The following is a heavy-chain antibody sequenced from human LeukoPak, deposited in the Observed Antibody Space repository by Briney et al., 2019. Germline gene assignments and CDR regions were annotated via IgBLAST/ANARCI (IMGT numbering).Heavy chain of an antibody. D-gene: IGHD3-3*01. V-gene: IGHV3-15*05. CDR1: GFTFDDYG. J-gene: IGHJ4*02. CDR2: IKSNPDGGTA. CDR3: TTLSYDVHY. Sequence: GGSLRLSCAASGFTFDDYGMTWVRQAPGKGLEWVGRIKSNPDGGTADYAAPVKGRFTISRDDSRNTLYLQLSSLKTEDTAVYYCTTLSYDVHYWGQGTLVTVSS.